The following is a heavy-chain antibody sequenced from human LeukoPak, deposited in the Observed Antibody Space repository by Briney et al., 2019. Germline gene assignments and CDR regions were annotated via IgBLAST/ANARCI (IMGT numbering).Heavy chain of an antibody. CDR1: GGSITTTNW. CDR2: VHLSGAT. Sequence: PSETLSLTCAVSGGSITTTNWWSWVRQPPGKGLEWIGEVHLSGATNYNPSLESRVGMSIDKSKNHLSLEVTSVTAADTAIYYCTRESGAFSPFGFWGQGYLVTVLS. CDR3: TRESGAFSPFGF. D-gene: IGHD1-26*01. V-gene: IGHV4-4*02. J-gene: IGHJ4*02.